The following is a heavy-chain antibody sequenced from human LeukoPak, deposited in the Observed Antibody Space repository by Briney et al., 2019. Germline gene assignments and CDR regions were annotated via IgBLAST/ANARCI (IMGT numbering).Heavy chain of an antibody. J-gene: IGHJ6*02. CDR3: ARAGYGIAGYYYYYGMDV. D-gene: IGHD6-13*01. CDR1: GYTFTSYG. CDR2: ISAYNGNT. V-gene: IGHV1-18*01. Sequence: ASVKVSCTASGYTFTSYGISWVRQAPGQGLEWMGWISAYNGNTNYAQKLQGRVTMATDTSTSTAYMELRSLRSDDTAVYYCARAGYGIAGYYYYYGMDVWGQGTTVTVSS.